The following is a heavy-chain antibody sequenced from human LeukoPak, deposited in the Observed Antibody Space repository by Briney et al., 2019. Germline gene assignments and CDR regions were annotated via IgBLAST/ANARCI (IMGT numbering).Heavy chain of an antibody. CDR2: IKSKTDGGTT. V-gene: IGHV3-15*01. CDR1: GFTFSSNY. CDR3: TTGYKDYGRQEAYYFDY. Sequence: GGSLRLSCEASGFTFSSNYMSWVRQAPGKGLEWVGRIKSKTDGGTTDYAAPVKGRFTISRDDSKNTLYLQMNSLKTEDTAVYYCTTGYKDYGRQEAYYFDYWGQGTLVTVSS. J-gene: IGHJ4*02. D-gene: IGHD4-17*01.